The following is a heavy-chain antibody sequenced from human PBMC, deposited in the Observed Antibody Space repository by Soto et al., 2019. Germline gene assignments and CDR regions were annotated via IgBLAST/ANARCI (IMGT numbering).Heavy chain of an antibody. CDR3: ARGGIAVAGTLDY. CDR2: IYHSGRT. V-gene: IGHV4-4*02. CDR1: GGSISSSNW. D-gene: IGHD6-19*01. Sequence: QVQLQESGPGLVKPSGTLSLTCAVSGGSISSSNWWSWVRQPPGKGLEWIGEIYHSGRTNYNPSLKSRVTLSVDKPKNQSALKLSSVTAADTAVYYCARGGIAVAGTLDYWGQGTLVTVSS. J-gene: IGHJ4*02.